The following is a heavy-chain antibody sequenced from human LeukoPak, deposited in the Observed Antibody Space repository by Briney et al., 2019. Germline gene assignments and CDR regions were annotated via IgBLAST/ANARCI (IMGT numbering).Heavy chain of an antibody. Sequence: SETLSLTCAVYGGSFSGYYWSWIRQPPGKGLEWIGEINHSGSTNYNPSLKSRVTISVDTSKNQFSLKLSSVTAADTAVYYCARETSYYDFWSGYYPKGYFDYWGQGTLVTVSS. D-gene: IGHD3-3*01. CDR3: ARETSYYDFWSGYYPKGYFDY. V-gene: IGHV4-34*01. CDR2: INHSGST. CDR1: GGSFSGYY. J-gene: IGHJ4*02.